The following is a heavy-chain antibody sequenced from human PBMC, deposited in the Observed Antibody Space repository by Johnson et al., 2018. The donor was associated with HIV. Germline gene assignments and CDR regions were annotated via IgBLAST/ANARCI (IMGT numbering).Heavy chain of an antibody. Sequence: VQLVESGGGLVQPGDSLRLSCVASGFTFSSYWMNWVRQTPGKGLEWVANIKQDGSENYYVDSVKGRFTISRDNAKNSLYLQMNSLRDDDTALYYCARDKLNWGIGAFDIWGQGTMVTVSS. CDR3: ARDKLNWGIGAFDI. CDR2: IKQDGSEN. J-gene: IGHJ3*02. D-gene: IGHD3-16*01. CDR1: GFTFSSYW. V-gene: IGHV3-7*05.